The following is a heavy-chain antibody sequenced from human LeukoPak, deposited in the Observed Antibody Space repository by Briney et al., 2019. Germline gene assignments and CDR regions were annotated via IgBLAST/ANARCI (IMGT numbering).Heavy chain of an antibody. CDR3: VRESNYGDYWFDP. CDR2: INPNSGGT. Sequence: ASVKVSCKASGYTFTGYYMHWVRQAPGQGLEWMGRINPNSGGTNYAQKFQGRVTMTRDTSISTAYMELSRLRSDDTAVYYCVRESNYGDYWFDPWGQGTLVTVSS. D-gene: IGHD4-17*01. V-gene: IGHV1-2*06. J-gene: IGHJ5*02. CDR1: GYTFTGYY.